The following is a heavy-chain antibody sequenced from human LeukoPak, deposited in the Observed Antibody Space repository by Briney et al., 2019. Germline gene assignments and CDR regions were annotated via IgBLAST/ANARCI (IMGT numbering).Heavy chain of an antibody. CDR2: INYKGGTT. V-gene: IGHV3-64*02. CDR1: GFTLSSFS. J-gene: IGHJ4*02. CDR3: ARVGPETAFDY. D-gene: IGHD1-14*01. Sequence: GGSLRLSCAASGFTLSSFSMHWVRQSPGRGLKYVSAINYKGGTTYYADSVKGRFTISRDNPKNTLYLQMASLRDEDMGVYYCARVGPETAFDYWGQGTQVTVSS.